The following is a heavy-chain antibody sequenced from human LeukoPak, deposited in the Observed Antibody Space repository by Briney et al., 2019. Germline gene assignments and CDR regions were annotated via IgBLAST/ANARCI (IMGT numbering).Heavy chain of an antibody. CDR1: GGSIRSSSYY. V-gene: IGHV4-39*01. J-gene: IGHJ6*02. D-gene: IGHD1-1*01. CDR3: ARKKTGATNGLAD. Sequence: SETLSLTCTVSGGSIRSSSYYWGWIRQPPGEGPEWIGSISYSGRTHYNPSLKSRVSISVDTSKNQFSLNLSSVTAADTAVYYCARKKTGATNGLADWGQGTTVTVSS. CDR2: ISYSGRT.